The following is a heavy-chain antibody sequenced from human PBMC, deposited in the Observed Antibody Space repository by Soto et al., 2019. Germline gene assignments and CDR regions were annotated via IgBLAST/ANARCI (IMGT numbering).Heavy chain of an antibody. Sequence: QVQLVQSGAEVKNPGSSVKVSCKPSGDTFSSHTISWVRQAPGQGLEWMGGIIPVYGTTNYAQKFQDRVTITADASTSTVYIELSRLRSDDTDVHYCARDLGGCSAGSCRHNRFDPWGQGTLVTVSS. CDR1: GDTFSSHT. J-gene: IGHJ5*02. CDR2: IIPVYGTT. D-gene: IGHD2-15*01. CDR3: ARDLGGCSAGSCRHNRFDP. V-gene: IGHV1-69*01.